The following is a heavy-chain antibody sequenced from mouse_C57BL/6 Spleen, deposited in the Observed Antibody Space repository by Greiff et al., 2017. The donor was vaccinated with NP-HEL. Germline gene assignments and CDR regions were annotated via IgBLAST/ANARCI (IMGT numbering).Heavy chain of an antibody. Sequence: VQLQQSGAELVKPGASVKISCKASGYAFSRYWMNWVKQRPGKGLEWIGQIYPGDGDTNYNGKFKGKATLTADKSSSTAYMQLSSLTSEDSAVYFCAPYYYGPGYFDVWGTGTTVTVSS. J-gene: IGHJ1*03. V-gene: IGHV1-80*01. CDR2: IYPGDGDT. D-gene: IGHD1-1*01. CDR3: APYYYGPGYFDV. CDR1: GYAFSRYW.